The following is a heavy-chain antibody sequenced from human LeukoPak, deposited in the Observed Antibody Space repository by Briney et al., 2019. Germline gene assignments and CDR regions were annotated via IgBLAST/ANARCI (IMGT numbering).Heavy chain of an antibody. V-gene: IGHV1-2*02. CDR3: ARDRYSDTSGPDY. J-gene: IGHJ4*02. Sequence: ASVKVSCKASGYTLTGYYMHWVRQAPGQELEWMGWINPNSGDTNSAQKFQGRVTMTTDTSISTAFMELSRLRSDDTAVYYCARDRYSDTSGPDYWGQGTLVTVSS. CDR1: GYTLTGYY. CDR2: INPNSGDT. D-gene: IGHD3-22*01.